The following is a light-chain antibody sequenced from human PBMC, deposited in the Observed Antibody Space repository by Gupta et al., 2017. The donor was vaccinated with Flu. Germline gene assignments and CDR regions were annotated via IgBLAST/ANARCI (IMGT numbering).Light chain of an antibody. CDR2: GAS. J-gene: IGKJ1*01. Sequence: EIVLTQSPATLSVSPGERATLSCGASESFRSNLAWYQQTPGQIPRLLIYGASTRATAIPARFTGSGSGTEFTLTICSLQSEDFAVYYCKQDNKWPWTFGQGTKVEVK. CDR1: ESFRSN. CDR3: KQDNKWPWT. V-gene: IGKV3-15*01.